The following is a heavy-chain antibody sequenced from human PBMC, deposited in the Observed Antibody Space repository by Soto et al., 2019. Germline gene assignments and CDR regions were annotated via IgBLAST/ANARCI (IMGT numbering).Heavy chain of an antibody. CDR3: ARGRYGDY. V-gene: IGHV1-18*01. CDR2: ISAHNGNT. J-gene: IGHJ4*02. Sequence: QVHLVQSGAEVKKPGASVKVSCKGSGYTFTSYGITWVRQAPGQGLEWRGWISAHNGNTNYAQKREGRVTVTRDTTTSTAYMELRSLRSDATAVYYCARGRYGDYWGQGALVTVSS. CDR1: GYTFTSYG. D-gene: IGHD1-1*01.